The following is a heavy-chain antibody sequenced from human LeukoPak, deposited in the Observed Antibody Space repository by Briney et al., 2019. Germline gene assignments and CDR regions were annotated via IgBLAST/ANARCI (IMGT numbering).Heavy chain of an antibody. V-gene: IGHV1-69*01. Sequence: GASVKVSCKASGGTFNSYAISWVRQAPGQGLEWMGGIIPIFGTANYAQKFQGRVTITADESTSTAYMELSSLRSEDTAVYYCARIRDGYNPMYYFDYWGQGTLVTVSS. CDR3: ARIRDGYNPMYYFDY. J-gene: IGHJ4*02. CDR1: GGTFNSYA. CDR2: IIPIFGTA. D-gene: IGHD5-24*01.